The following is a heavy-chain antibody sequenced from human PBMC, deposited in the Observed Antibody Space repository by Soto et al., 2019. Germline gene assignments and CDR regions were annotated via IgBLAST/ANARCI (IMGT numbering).Heavy chain of an antibody. D-gene: IGHD3-10*01. CDR2: INPNGGGT. CDR3: ARDRLESGSGNYYYYGMDV. CDR1: GYTFTGYY. Sequence: ASVKVSCKASGYTFTGYYMHRVRQAPGQGLEWMGWINPNGGGTNYAQKFQGWVTMTRDTSISTAYMELSRLRSDDTAVYYCARDRLESGSGNYYYYGMDVWGQGTTVTVSS. V-gene: IGHV1-2*04. J-gene: IGHJ6*02.